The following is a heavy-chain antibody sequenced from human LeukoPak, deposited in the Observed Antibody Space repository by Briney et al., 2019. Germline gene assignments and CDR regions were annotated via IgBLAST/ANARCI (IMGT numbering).Heavy chain of an antibody. D-gene: IGHD6-13*01. Sequence: GGSLRLSCAASGFTFSSYAMHWVRQAPGKGLEWVAVISYDGSNKYYADSVKGRFTISRDNSKNTLYLQMNTLRAEDTAVYYCARDPSKEYSSSSFDYWGQGTLVTVSS. CDR3: ARDPSKEYSSSSFDY. CDR1: GFTFSSYA. V-gene: IGHV3-30-3*01. CDR2: ISYDGSNK. J-gene: IGHJ4*02.